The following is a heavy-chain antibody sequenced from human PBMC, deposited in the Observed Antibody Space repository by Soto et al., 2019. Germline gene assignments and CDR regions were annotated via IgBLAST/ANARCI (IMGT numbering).Heavy chain of an antibody. Sequence: GGSLRLSCAASGFTFSSYGMHWVRQAPGKGLEWVAVIWYDGSNKYYADSVKGRFTISRDNSKNTLYLQMNSLRAEDTAVYYCARDSSTVTTYYYYYYYMDVWGKGTTVTVS. D-gene: IGHD4-17*01. J-gene: IGHJ6*03. CDR1: GFTFSSYG. V-gene: IGHV3-33*01. CDR3: ARDSSTVTTYYYYYYYMDV. CDR2: IWYDGSNK.